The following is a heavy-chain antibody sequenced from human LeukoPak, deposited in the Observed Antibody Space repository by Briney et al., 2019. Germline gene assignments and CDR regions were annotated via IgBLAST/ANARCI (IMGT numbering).Heavy chain of an antibody. CDR1: GYTFTSCG. CDR2: ISAYNGNT. D-gene: IGHD1-26*01. J-gene: IGHJ3*02. CDR3: ARGGSWGSGAFDI. V-gene: IGHV1-18*01. Sequence: ASVKVSCKASGYTFTSCGSSWVRQAPGQGLEWMGWISAYNGNTNYAQTLPGRVTLTTDTPTSTAYMELRSLRSDDTPVYYCARGGSWGSGAFDIWGQGTMVTVSS.